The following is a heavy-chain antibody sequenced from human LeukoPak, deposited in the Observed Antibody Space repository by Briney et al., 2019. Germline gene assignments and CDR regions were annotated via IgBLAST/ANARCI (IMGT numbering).Heavy chain of an antibody. J-gene: IGHJ6*03. CDR2: MNPNSGNT. CDR1: GYTFTSYD. V-gene: IGHV1-8*01. D-gene: IGHD3-9*01. CDR3: ARAERGGCDILTGYYRGPYYYYYYYMDV. Sequence: ASVKVSCKASGYTFTSYDINWVRQATGQGLEWMGWMNPNSGNTGYAQKFQGRVTMTRNTSISTAYMELSSLRSEDTAVYYCARAERGGCDILTGYYRGPYYYYYYYMDVWGKGTTVSVSS.